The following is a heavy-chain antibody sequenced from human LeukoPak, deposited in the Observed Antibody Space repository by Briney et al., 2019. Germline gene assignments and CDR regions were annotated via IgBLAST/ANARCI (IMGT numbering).Heavy chain of an antibody. V-gene: IGHV4-39*07. CDR1: GGSISSSSYY. J-gene: IGHJ4*02. CDR2: IYYSGST. D-gene: IGHD5-18*01. CDR3: AREITAMVYY. Sequence: PSETLSLTCTVSGGSISSSSYYWGWIRQPPGKGLEWIGSIYYSGSTYYNPSLKSRVTISVDTSKNQFSLKLSSVTAADTAVYYCAREITAMVYYWGQGTLVTVSS.